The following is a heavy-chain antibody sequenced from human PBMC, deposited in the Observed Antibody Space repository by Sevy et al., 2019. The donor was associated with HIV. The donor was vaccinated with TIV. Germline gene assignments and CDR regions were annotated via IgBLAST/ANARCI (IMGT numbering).Heavy chain of an antibody. V-gene: IGHV3-30-3*01. CDR2: ISYDGSNK. CDR1: GFTFSSYA. J-gene: IGHJ4*02. Sequence: GGSLRLSCAASGFTFSSYAMHWVRQAPGKGLEWVAVISYDGSNKYYADSVKGRFTISRDNSKNTLYLQMNSLRAENTAVYYCAREKVTVTTGNYFDYWGQGTLVTVSS. D-gene: IGHD4-17*01. CDR3: AREKVTVTTGNYFDY.